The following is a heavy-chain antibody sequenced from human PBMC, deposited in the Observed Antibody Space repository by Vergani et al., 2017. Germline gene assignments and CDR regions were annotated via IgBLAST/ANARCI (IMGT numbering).Heavy chain of an antibody. CDR2: ISSSGSTI. V-gene: IGHV3-48*03. CDR3: ARDPRFLEWFRYTPDYFDY. D-gene: IGHD3-3*01. CDR1: GFTFGDHG. J-gene: IGHJ4*02. Sequence: VQLVESGGGVVQPGRSLRLSCAASGFTFGDHGIHWVRQAPGKGLEWVSYISSSGSTIYYADSVKGRFTISRDNAKNSLYLQMNSLRAEDTAVYYCARDPRFLEWFRYTPDYFDYWGQGTLVTVSS.